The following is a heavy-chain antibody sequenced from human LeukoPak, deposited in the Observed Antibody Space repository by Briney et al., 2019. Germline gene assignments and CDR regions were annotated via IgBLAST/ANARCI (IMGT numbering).Heavy chain of an antibody. CDR3: ARDSGYYDSSGYYYVVDY. Sequence: GGSLRLSCADSGFTFSTYAMGWVRQSPGKGLEWVSVIYSGGSTYYADSVKGRFTISRDNSKNTLYLQMNSLRAEDTAVYYCARDSGYYDSSGYYYVVDYWGQGTLVTVSS. CDR1: GFTFSTYA. D-gene: IGHD3-22*01. V-gene: IGHV3-66*02. CDR2: IYSGGST. J-gene: IGHJ4*02.